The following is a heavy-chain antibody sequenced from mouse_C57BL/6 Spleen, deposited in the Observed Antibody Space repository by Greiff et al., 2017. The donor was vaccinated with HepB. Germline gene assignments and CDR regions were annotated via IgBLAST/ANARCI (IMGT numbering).Heavy chain of an antibody. CDR1: GYAFTNYL. Sequence: QVQLQQSGAELVRPGTSVKVSCKASGYAFTNYLIEWVKQRPGQGLEWIGVINPGSGGTNYNEKFKGKATLTADKSSSTAYMQLSSLTSEDSAVYFCARVGNYGFYEGFAYWGQGTLVTVSA. CDR3: ARVGNYGFYEGFAY. V-gene: IGHV1-54*01. J-gene: IGHJ3*01. CDR2: INPGSGGT. D-gene: IGHD2-2*01.